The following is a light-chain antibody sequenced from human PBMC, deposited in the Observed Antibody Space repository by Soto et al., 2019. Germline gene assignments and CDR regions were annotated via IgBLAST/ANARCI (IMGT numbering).Light chain of an antibody. J-gene: IGKJ2*01. CDR3: QQYSTSPYT. CDR1: QSISSY. V-gene: IGKV1-39*01. CDR2: AAS. Sequence: DIQMTQSPSSLSASVGDRVTITCRASQSISSYLNWYQQKPGKAPKLLIYAASSLQSGVPSRFSGTGSGTEFTLTISSLQPGDFATYFCQQYSTSPYTFGQGTKLEIK.